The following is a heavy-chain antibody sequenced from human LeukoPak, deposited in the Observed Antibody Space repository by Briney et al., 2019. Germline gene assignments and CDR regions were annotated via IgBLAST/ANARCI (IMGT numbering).Heavy chain of an antibody. V-gene: IGHV3-66*01. CDR1: GFTVSSNY. J-gene: IGHJ4*02. D-gene: IGHD2-15*01. CDR2: IYSGGST. CDR3: AKSRCSGGSCYSYFDY. Sequence: GGSLRLSCAASGFTVSSNYMSWVRQAPGKGLEWVSVIYSGGSTYYADSVKGRFTISRDNSKDTLYLQMNSLRAEDTAVYYCAKSRCSGGSCYSYFDYWGQGTLVTVSS.